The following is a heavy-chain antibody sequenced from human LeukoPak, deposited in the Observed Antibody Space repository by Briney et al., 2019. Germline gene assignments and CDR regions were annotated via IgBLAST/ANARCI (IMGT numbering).Heavy chain of an antibody. CDR1: GGSISSSSYY. CDR3: ARDDGSGSYSNYYYGMDV. V-gene: IGHV4-39*07. J-gene: IGHJ6*02. Sequence: PSETLSLTCTVSGGSISSSSYYWGWIRQPPGRGLEWIGNIYYSGSTYYNPSLKSRVTISVDTSKNQFSLKLSSVTAADTAVYYCARDDGSGSYSNYYYGMDVWGQGTTVTVSS. D-gene: IGHD3-10*01. CDR2: IYYSGST.